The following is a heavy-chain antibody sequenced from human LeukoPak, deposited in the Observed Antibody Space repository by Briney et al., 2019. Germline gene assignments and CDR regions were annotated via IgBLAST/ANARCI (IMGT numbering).Heavy chain of an antibody. CDR3: AKPPREAAIPLEFDP. D-gene: IGHD2-15*01. CDR1: GFTFSSYE. CDR2: ISSSGSTI. V-gene: IGHV3-48*03. Sequence: GGSLRLSCAASGFTFSSYEMNWVRQAPGKGLEWVSYISSSGSTIYYADSVKGRFTISRDNAKNSLYLQMNSLRAEDTAVYDCAKPPREAAIPLEFDPWGQGTLVTVSS. J-gene: IGHJ5*02.